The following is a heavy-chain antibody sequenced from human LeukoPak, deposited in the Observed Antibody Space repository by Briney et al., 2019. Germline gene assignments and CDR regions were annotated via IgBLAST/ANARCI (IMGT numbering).Heavy chain of an antibody. Sequence: SEALSLTCTVSGGSISSYYWSWIRQPPGKGLEWIGYIYYSGSTNYNPSLKSRVTISVGTSKNQFSLKLSSVTAADTAVYYCAGSIAARGVVDYWGQGTLVTVSS. CDR3: AGSIAARGVVDY. D-gene: IGHD6-6*01. CDR1: GGSISSYY. J-gene: IGHJ4*02. V-gene: IGHV4-59*01. CDR2: IYYSGST.